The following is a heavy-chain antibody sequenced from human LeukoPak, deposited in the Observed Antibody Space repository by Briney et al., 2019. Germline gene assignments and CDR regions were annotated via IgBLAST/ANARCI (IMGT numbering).Heavy chain of an antibody. J-gene: IGHJ4*02. CDR1: GFTFSIYA. V-gene: IGHV3-64*01. CDR3: AKDRLGRDGYNPNYDY. CDR2: ISSNGYNT. Sequence: GGSLRLSCAASGFTFSIYAMQWVRQAPGKGLEYVAAISSNGYNTYYANSVKGRFTISRDNSKNTLYLQMGSLRAEDMAVYYCAKDRLGRDGYNPNYDYWGQGTLVTVSS. D-gene: IGHD5-24*01.